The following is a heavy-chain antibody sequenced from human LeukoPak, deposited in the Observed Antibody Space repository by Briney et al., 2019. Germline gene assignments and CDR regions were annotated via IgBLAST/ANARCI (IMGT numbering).Heavy chain of an antibody. Sequence: PSETLSLTCTVSGYSISSGYYWGWIRQPPGKGLEWIGSIYHSGSTYYNPSLKSRVTISVDTSKNQFSLKLSSVTAADTAVYYCARNRIAVAATWGQGTLVTVSS. V-gene: IGHV4-38-2*02. CDR2: IYHSGST. J-gene: IGHJ5*02. CDR3: ARNRIAVAAT. CDR1: GYSISSGYY. D-gene: IGHD6-19*01.